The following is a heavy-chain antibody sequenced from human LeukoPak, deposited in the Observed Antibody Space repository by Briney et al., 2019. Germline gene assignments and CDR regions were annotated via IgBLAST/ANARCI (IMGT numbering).Heavy chain of an antibody. CDR2: IWYDGSNK. Sequence: GGSLRLSCAASGFTFSSYGMHWVRQAPGKGLEWVAVIWYDGSNKYYADSVKGRFTISRDNSKNTLYLQMNSLRAEDTAVYYCARVPVDTAMVEYYYYGMDVWGQGTTVTVSS. CDR1: GFTFSSYG. CDR3: ARVPVDTAMVEYYYYGMDV. D-gene: IGHD5-18*01. V-gene: IGHV3-33*01. J-gene: IGHJ6*02.